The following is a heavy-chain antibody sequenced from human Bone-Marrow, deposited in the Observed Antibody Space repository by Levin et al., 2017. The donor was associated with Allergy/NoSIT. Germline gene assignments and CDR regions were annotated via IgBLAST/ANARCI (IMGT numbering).Heavy chain of an antibody. CDR3: ARVSYCSGGSCYSVFDY. D-gene: IGHD2-15*01. V-gene: IGHV4-34*01. CDR1: GGSFSGYY. J-gene: IGHJ4*02. Sequence: SETLSLTCAVYGGSFSGYYWSWIRQPPGKGLEWIGEINHSGSTNYNPSLKSRVTISVDTSKNQFSLKLSSVTAADTAVYHCARVSYCSGGSCYSVFDYWGQGTLVTVSS. CDR2: INHSGST.